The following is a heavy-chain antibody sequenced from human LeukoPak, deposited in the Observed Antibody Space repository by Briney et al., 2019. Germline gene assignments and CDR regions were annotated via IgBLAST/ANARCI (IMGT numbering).Heavy chain of an antibody. CDR3: AFRLLQKRNLDY. J-gene: IGHJ4*02. V-gene: IGHV4/OR15-8*03. CDR2: IHHSGSP. Sequence: SETLSLTCTISGDSISNDYWWTWVRRPPGKGLEWIGEIHHSGSPIYKSSLRSRVTISVDTSKNQFSLKLSSVTAADTAVYYCAFRLLQKRNLDYWGQGTLVTVSS. CDR1: GDSISNDYW. D-gene: IGHD3-22*01.